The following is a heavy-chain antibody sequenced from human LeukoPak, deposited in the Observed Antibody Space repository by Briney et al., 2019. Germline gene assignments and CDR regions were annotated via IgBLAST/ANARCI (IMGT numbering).Heavy chain of an antibody. J-gene: IGHJ4*02. Sequence: PSETLSLTCTVSGGSISSYYWSWIRQPPGKGLEWIGYVFYSGSINYNPSLKSRVTISIDASKNQFSLKLSSVTAADTAVYYCARLTSGTHPNFDYWSQGTLVTVSS. CDR1: GGSISSYY. D-gene: IGHD3-10*01. CDR3: ARLTSGTHPNFDY. V-gene: IGHV4-59*08. CDR2: VFYSGSI.